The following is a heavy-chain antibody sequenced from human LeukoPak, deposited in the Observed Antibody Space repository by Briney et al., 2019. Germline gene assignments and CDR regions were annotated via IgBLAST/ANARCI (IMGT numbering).Heavy chain of an antibody. CDR2: INHSGST. J-gene: IGHJ4*02. V-gene: IGHV4-34*01. CDR1: GGSFSGYY. CDR3: ARGPHDYGDYAYDY. D-gene: IGHD4-17*01. Sequence: PSEPLSLPCAVYGGSFSGYYWSWIRQPPGKGLEWIGEINHSGSTNYNPSLKSRVTISVDTSKNQFSLKLSSVTAADTAVYYCARGPHDYGDYAYDYWGQGTLVTVSS.